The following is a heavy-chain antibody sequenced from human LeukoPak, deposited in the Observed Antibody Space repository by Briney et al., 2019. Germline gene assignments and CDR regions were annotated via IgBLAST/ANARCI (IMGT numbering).Heavy chain of an antibody. CDR3: ARYYGSGSYYYYYYGMDV. V-gene: IGHV3-23*01. CDR2: ISGSGGST. Sequence: GGSLRLSCAASGFTLNSYWMHWVRQAPGKGLVWVSAISGSGGSTYYADSVKGRFTISRDNSKNTLYLQMNSLRAEDTAVYYCARYYGSGSYYYYYYGMDVWGQGTTVTVSS. J-gene: IGHJ6*02. CDR1: GFTLNSYW. D-gene: IGHD3-10*01.